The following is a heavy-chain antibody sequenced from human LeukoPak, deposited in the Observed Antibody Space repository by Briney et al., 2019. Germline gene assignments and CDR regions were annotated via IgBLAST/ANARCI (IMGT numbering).Heavy chain of an antibody. CDR1: GGSFNGHH. D-gene: IGHD4-17*01. J-gene: IGHJ6*03. V-gene: IGHV4-34*01. CDR3: ARVTTVTTFQAGTYYYYYIDV. Sequence: NPSETLSLTWAVYGGSFNGHHWTWFRQAPGKGLEWIGEIKHSGSTNYNPSLKSRVTISVDTSKNHFSLKLSSVTAADTALYYCARVTTVTTFQAGTYYYYYIDVWGKGTTVAVSS. CDR2: IKHSGST.